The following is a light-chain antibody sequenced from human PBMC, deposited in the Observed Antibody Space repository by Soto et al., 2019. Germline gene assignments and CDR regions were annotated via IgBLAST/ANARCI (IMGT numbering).Light chain of an antibody. J-gene: IGLJ2*01. V-gene: IGLV2-14*01. CDR3: SSYTSTSAVV. CDR1: SSDVGGYNY. CDR2: DVS. Sequence: QSALTQPASVSGSPGQSITISCTGTSSDVGGYNYVSWYQQHPGKAPKLMIYDVSNRPSGVSNRFSGSKSDNTASLAISGLQAEDEADYYCSSYTSTSAVVFGGGTKLTDL.